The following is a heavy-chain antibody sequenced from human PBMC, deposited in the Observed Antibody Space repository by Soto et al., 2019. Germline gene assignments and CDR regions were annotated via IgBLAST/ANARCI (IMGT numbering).Heavy chain of an antibody. V-gene: IGHV3-9*01. J-gene: IGHJ5*02. CDR2: ISWDSGSI. Sequence: GGSLRLSCAASGFTFDDYAMHWVRQAPGKGLEWVSGISWDSGSIIYADSVKGRFIISRDNAKNSPYLQMNSLRAEDTAVYYCARHPERIAQIGWFDPWGQGTLVTVSS. CDR1: GFTFDDYA. D-gene: IGHD6-13*01. CDR3: ARHPERIAQIGWFDP.